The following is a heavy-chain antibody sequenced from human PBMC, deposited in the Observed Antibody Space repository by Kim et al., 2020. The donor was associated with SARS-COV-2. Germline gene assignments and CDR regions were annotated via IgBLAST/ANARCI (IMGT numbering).Heavy chain of an antibody. J-gene: IGHJ4*02. Sequence: NSNPSLKSRVTISVDTSKNQFSLKLSSVTAADTAVYYCARPGYSSSWYPYWGQGTLVTVSS. CDR3: ARPGYSSSWYPY. V-gene: IGHV4-34*01. D-gene: IGHD6-13*01.